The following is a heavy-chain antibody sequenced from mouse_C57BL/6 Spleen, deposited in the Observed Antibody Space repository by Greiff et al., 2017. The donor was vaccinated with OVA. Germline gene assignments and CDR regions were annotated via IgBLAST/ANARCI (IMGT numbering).Heavy chain of an antibody. CDR3: ARSGGSGYDWYFDD. CDR2: IDPANGNT. Sequence: VQLQQPVAELVRPGASVKLSCTASGFNIKNTYMHWVKQRPEQGLEWIGRIDPANGNTKYAPKFQGKATITADTSSNTAYLQLSSLTSEGSAIYDCARSGGSGYDWYFDDWGTGTTLTVSS. J-gene: IGHJ1*03. CDR1: GFNIKNTY. V-gene: IGHV14-3*01. D-gene: IGHD1-1*01.